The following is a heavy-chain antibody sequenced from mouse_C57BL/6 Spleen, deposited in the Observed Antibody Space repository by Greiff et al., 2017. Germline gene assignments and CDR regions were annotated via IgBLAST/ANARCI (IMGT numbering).Heavy chain of an antibody. D-gene: IGHD1-1*01. CDR3: ARGRDYYGSSPAWFAY. CDR2: IYPGSGNT. CDR1: GYSFTSYY. J-gene: IGHJ3*01. V-gene: IGHV1-66*01. Sequence: VQLQQSGPELVKPGASVKISCKASGYSFTSYYIHWVKQRPGQGLEWIGWIYPGSGNTKYNEKFKGKATLTADTSSSPAYMQLSRLTSDVSAVYCCARGRDYYGSSPAWFAYWGQGTLVTVSA.